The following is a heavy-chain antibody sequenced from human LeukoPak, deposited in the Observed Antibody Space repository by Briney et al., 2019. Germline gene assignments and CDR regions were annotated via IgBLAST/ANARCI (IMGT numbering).Heavy chain of an antibody. V-gene: IGHV4-4*07. J-gene: IGHJ4*02. CDR1: GGSISSYY. CDR2: IYTSGST. CDR3: AREAPLPAPPGDYFDS. Sequence: SETLSLTCTVSGGSISSYYWSWIRQPAGKGLEWIGRIYTSGSTNYNPSLKSRVTISVDMSKKQFSLKLNSVTAADTAVYYCAREAPLPAPPGDYFDSWGQGTLVTVSS. D-gene: IGHD2-2*01.